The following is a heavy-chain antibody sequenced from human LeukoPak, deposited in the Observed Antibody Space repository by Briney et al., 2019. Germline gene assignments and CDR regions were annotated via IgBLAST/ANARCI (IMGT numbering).Heavy chain of an antibody. Sequence: ASVKVSCKASGYTFTSYGISWVRQAPGQGLEWMGWISAYNGNTNYAQKLQGRVTMTTGTSTSTAYMELRSLRSDDTAVYYCARDYYDSSGYYFSFITRYWGQGTLVTVSS. CDR2: ISAYNGNT. D-gene: IGHD3-22*01. CDR1: GYTFTSYG. CDR3: ARDYYDSSGYYFSFITRY. V-gene: IGHV1-18*01. J-gene: IGHJ4*02.